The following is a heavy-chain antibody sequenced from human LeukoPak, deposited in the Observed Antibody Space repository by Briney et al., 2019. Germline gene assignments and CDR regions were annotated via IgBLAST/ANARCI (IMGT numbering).Heavy chain of an antibody. CDR1: GFTFSNYW. CDR3: ARDPREWELPIDY. V-gene: IGHV3-74*03. D-gene: IGHD1-26*01. CDR2: TNGDGSDT. Sequence: PGGSLRLSCSASGFTFSNYWMHWGRQAPGKGLVWVSGTNGDGSDTKYADSVKGRFTISRDNAKNTLYLQMNSLRAEDTAVYYCARDPREWELPIDYWGQGSLVTVSS. J-gene: IGHJ4*02.